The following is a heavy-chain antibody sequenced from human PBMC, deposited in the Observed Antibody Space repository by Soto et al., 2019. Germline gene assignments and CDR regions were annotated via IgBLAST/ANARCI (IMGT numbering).Heavy chain of an antibody. Sequence: SVKVSCKASGGTFSSYAISWVRQAPGQGLEWMGGIIPIFGTANYAQKFQGRVTITADESTSTAYMELSSLRSEDTAVYYCARQHYYGSSGPRRRNYGMDVWGQGTTVTVSS. CDR3: ARQHYYGSSGPRRRNYGMDV. V-gene: IGHV1-69*13. J-gene: IGHJ6*02. CDR2: IIPIFGTA. D-gene: IGHD3-22*01. CDR1: GGTFSSYA.